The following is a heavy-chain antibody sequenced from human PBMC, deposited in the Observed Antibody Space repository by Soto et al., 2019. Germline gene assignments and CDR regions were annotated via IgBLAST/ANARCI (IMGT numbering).Heavy chain of an antibody. CDR2: IIPIFGTA. V-gene: IGHV1-69*06. Sequence: SVKVSCKASGGTFSSYAISWVRQAPGQGLEWMGGIIPIFGTANYAQKFQGRVTITADKSTSTAYMELSSLRSEDTAVYYCARHYLIAARLGYYYYYGMDVWGQGTTVPVSS. J-gene: IGHJ6*02. CDR3: ARHYLIAARLGYYYYYGMDV. CDR1: GGTFSSYA. D-gene: IGHD6-6*01.